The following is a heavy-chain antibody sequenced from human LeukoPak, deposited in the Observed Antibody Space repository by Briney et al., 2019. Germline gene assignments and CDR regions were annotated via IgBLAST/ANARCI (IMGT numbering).Heavy chain of an antibody. CDR3: AREGIYCGGDCYSIPGD. J-gene: IGHJ4*02. CDR1: GFTFSSYE. CDR2: IYSGGST. V-gene: IGHV3-66*01. D-gene: IGHD2-21*02. Sequence: GGSLRLSCAASGFTFSSYEMNWVRQAPGKGLEWVSVIYSGGSTYYADSVKGRFTISRDNSKNTLYLQMNSLRAEDTAVYYYAREGIYCGGDCYSIPGDWGQGTLVTVSS.